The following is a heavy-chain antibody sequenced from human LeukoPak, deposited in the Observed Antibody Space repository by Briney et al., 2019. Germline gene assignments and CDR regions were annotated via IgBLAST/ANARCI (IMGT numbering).Heavy chain of an antibody. J-gene: IGHJ6*03. D-gene: IGHD4-17*01. CDR2: INPNSGGT. CDR1: GYTFTGYY. Sequence: GASVKVSCKASGYTFTGYYMHWVRQAPGQGLEWMGWINPNSGGTNYAQKFQGRVTMTRDTSISTAYMELSRLRSDDTAVYYCARDRSYDYGGKRYYYYMDVWGKGTTVTVS. CDR3: ARDRSYDYGGKRYYYYMDV. V-gene: IGHV1-2*02.